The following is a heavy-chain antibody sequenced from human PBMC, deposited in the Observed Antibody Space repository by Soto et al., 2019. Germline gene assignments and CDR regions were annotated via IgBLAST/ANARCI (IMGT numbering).Heavy chain of an antibody. J-gene: IGHJ4*02. CDR1: GFTVSSNY. CDR3: AKDRVDY. Sequence: EVQLVETGGGLIQPGGSLRLSCAASGFTVSSNYMSWVRQAPGKGLEWVSVITGSGGTTYYADSVKGRFTISRDNSKNTLYLQMNSLRAEDTALYYCAKDRVDYWGQGTLVTVSS. V-gene: IGHV3-53*02. CDR2: ITGSGGTT.